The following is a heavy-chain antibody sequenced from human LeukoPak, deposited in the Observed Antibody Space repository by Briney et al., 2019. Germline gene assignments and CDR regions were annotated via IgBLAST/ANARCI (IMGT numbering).Heavy chain of an antibody. V-gene: IGHV1-69*04. J-gene: IGHJ4*02. D-gene: IGHD3-22*01. CDR3: ARSPPLYDSSGYYFDY. CDR1: AGTFSSYA. Sequence: ASVKVSCKASAGTFSSYAISLVRQAPGQGLEWMGRIIPILGIANYAQKFQGRVTITADKSTSTAYMELSSLRSEDTAVYYCARSPPLYDSSGYYFDYWGQGTLVTVSS. CDR2: IIPILGIA.